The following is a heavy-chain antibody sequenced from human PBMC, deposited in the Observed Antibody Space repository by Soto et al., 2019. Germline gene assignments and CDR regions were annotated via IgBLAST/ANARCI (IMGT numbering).Heavy chain of an antibody. J-gene: IGHJ4*02. V-gene: IGHV4-59*01. CDR2: IFYSGNT. CDR1: GGSISSYY. Sequence: LETLSLSCTVSGGSISSYYWSWIRQPPGKGLEWIGYIFYSGNTNYNPSLRSRVTISVDTSKNQFSLKLSSVTAADTAVYSCARDSGYGAPLDNWGQGTLLTVSS. CDR3: ARDSGYGAPLDN. D-gene: IGHD5-18*01.